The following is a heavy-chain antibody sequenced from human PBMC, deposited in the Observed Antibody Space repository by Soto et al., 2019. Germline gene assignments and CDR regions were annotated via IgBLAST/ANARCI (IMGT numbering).Heavy chain of an antibody. CDR2: ITSDGKSK. CDR1: GFNFSNHW. Sequence: GGSLRVSCAASGFNFSNHWMHWVRQRPAEGLVWVSRITSDGKSKAYAESVKGRFAISRDNAKNTLYLQMNGLTAEDTAVYYCARESGDWPLNWFDPWGQGTLVTVSS. D-gene: IGHD2-21*02. J-gene: IGHJ5*02. V-gene: IGHV3-74*01. CDR3: ARESGDWPLNWFDP.